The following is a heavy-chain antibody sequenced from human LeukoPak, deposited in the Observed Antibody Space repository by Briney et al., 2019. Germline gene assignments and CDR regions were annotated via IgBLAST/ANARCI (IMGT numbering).Heavy chain of an antibody. CDR1: GFTFSSYW. Sequence: GGSLRLSCVASGFTFSSYWMHWVRQAPGKGLEWVAFISYDGSNQHYADSVKGRFIISRDNSKNTLYLQINSLRVEDTAVYYCAKDPRYCSSTRCFGAWGQGTLVTVSS. V-gene: IGHV3-30*18. CDR2: ISYDGSNQ. J-gene: IGHJ5*02. CDR3: AKDPRYCSSTRCFGA. D-gene: IGHD2-2*01.